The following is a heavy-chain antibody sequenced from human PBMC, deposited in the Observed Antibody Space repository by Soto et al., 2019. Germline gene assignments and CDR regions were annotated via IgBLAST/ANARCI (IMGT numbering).Heavy chain of an antibody. D-gene: IGHD3-10*01. CDR3: ARDVAGAGSYYTKY. V-gene: IGHV1-18*01. CDR2: ISPHKDNT. CDR1: GYTFSSVG. Sequence: GASVKVSCKTSGYTFSSVGISWVRPAPGQGLEWMGWISPHKDNTYYAQSVQGRVTMTTDTSKSRACVELRSLRSDDTAVYFCARDVAGAGSYYTKYWRQGTVVTVPS. J-gene: IGHJ4*02.